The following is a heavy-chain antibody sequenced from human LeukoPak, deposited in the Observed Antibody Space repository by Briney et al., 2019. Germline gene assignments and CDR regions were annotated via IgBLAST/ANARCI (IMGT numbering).Heavy chain of an antibody. CDR1: GGSISSSSYY. J-gene: IGHJ4*02. CDR3: ASTPGRSHYFDY. V-gene: IGHV4-39*07. D-gene: IGHD1-26*01. Sequence: SETLSLTCTVSGGSISSSSYYWGWIRQPPGKGLEWIGSIYYSGSTYYNPSLKSRVTISVDTSKNQFSLKLSSVTAADTAVYYCASTPGRSHYFDYWGQGTLVTVSS. CDR2: IYYSGST.